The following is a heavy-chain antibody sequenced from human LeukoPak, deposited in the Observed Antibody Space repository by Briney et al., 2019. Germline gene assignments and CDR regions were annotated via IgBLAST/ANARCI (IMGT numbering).Heavy chain of an antibody. J-gene: IGHJ4*02. CDR1: GGSISSYY. D-gene: IGHD3-3*01. CDR3: ARALSSYWDY. V-gene: IGHV4-59*01. CDR2: ISYSGST. Sequence: SETLSLTCSVSGGSISSYYWSWLRQPPGKGLEWMGYISYSGSTDYNPSLKSRVTISVDTSKNQFSPKLSSVTAADPAVYYCARALSSYWDYWGQGTLVTVSS.